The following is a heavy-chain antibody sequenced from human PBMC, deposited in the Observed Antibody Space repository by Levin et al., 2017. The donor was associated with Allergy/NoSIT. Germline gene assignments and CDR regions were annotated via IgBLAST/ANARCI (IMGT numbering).Heavy chain of an antibody. D-gene: IGHD2-2*01. CDR2: IWYDGSNK. V-gene: IGHV3-33*01. CDR3: AVEGSTSPIRSYYMDV. Sequence: GESLKISCAASGFTFSSQGMHWVRQDPGKGLEWVAVIWYDGSNKYYADSVKGRFTISRDNSKNTLYLQMNSLRAEDTAVYYCAVEGSTSPIRSYYMDVWGKGTTVTVSS. J-gene: IGHJ6*03. CDR1: GFTFSSQG.